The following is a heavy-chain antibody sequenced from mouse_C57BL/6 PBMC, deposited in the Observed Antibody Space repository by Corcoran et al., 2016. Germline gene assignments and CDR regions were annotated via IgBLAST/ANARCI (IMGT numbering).Heavy chain of an antibody. J-gene: IGHJ2*01. D-gene: IGHD4-1*01. CDR3: ARSITGWLYYFDY. CDR2: INPNNGGT. V-gene: IGHV1-26*01. Sequence: EVQLQQSGPELVKPGASVKISCKASGYTFTDYYMNWVKQSHGKSLEWIGDINPNNGGTSYNQKFKGKATLTVDKSSSTAYMELRSLTSEDSAVYYCARSITGWLYYFDYWGQGTTLTVSS. CDR1: GYTFTDYY.